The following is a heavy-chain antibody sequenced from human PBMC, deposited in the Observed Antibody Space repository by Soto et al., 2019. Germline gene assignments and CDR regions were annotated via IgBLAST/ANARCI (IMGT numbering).Heavy chain of an antibody. D-gene: IGHD3-3*01. V-gene: IGHV4-34*01. CDR2: INHSGST. CDR3: ARCEPYYDFWSGYFDYYYGMDV. J-gene: IGHJ6*02. Sequence: SETLSLTCAVYGGSFSGYYWSWIRQPPGKGLEWIGEINHSGSTNYNPSLKSRVTISVDTSKNQFSLKLSSVTAADTAVYYCARCEPYYDFWSGYFDYYYGMDVWGQGTTVTVSS. CDR1: GGSFSGYY.